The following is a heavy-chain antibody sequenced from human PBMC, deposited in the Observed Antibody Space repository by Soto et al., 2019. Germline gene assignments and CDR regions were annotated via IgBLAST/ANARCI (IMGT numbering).Heavy chain of an antibody. CDR3: TRGRLRLGESSTECLKNWFDS. J-gene: IGHJ5*01. D-gene: IGHD3-16*02. CDR1: GGTFSTYA. CDR2: IIPIFRTA. V-gene: IGHV1-69*01. Sequence: QVQLVQSGAEVKKPGSSVKVSCKASGGTFSTYAINWVRQAPGQGLEWMGGIIPIFRTANYTQKLQGRVTITADDATLTAYLELRSLRSEDTAVYYCTRGRLRLGESSTECLKNWFDSWGQGTGVTVSS.